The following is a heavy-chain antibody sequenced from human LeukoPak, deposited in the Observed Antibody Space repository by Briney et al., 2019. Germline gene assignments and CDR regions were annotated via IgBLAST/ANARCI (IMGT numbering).Heavy chain of an antibody. CDR3: ARDSGYDYFDY. J-gene: IGHJ4*02. CDR2: INAGNGNT. D-gene: IGHD5-12*01. Sequence: ASVKVSCKASGYTFTSYGISWVRQAPGQRLEWMGWINAGNGNTKYSQEFQGRVTITRDTSASTAYMELSSLRSEDMAVYYCARDSGYDYFDYWGQGTLVTVSS. V-gene: IGHV1-3*03. CDR1: GYTFTSYG.